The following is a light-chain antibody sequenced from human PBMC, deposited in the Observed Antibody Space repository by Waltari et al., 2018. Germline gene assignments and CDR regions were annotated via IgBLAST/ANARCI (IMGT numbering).Light chain of an antibody. CDR1: QSIGTS. J-gene: IGKJ1*01. CDR3: HQSNGLPRT. Sequence: EIVLTQSPDFQSVTPKEKVTITCRASQSIGTSVHWYQQKPDQSPKLIIKYASQSISGVPSRFSGSGFGTDFTLSINSLEPEDAAVYYCHQSNGLPRTFGQGTKVEIK. CDR2: YAS. V-gene: IGKV6D-21*02.